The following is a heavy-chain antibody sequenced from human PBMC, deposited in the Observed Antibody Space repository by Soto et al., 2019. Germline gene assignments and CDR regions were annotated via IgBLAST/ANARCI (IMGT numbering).Heavy chain of an antibody. D-gene: IGHD3-3*01. CDR3: ARAKDDFWSGDYISEYYYYYYMDV. V-gene: IGHV4-59*01. CDR1: GGSISSYY. J-gene: IGHJ6*03. Sequence: SETLSLTCTVSGGSISSYYWSWIRQPPGKGLEWIGYIYYSGSTNYNPSLKSRVTISVDTSKNQFSLKLSSVTAADTAVYYCARAKDDFWSGDYISEYYYYYYMDVWGKGTTVTVSS. CDR2: IYYSGST.